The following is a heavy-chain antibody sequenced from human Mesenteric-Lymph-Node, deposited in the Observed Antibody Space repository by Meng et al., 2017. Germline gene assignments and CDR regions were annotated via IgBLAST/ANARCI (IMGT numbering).Heavy chain of an antibody. D-gene: IGHD3-10*01. CDR2: INQDGSER. Sequence: GESLKISCAASGHTFSNYWMNWFRQAPGKGLEWVGNINQDGSERNYADSVKGRFTISRDNAKDSLYLQMNGLRAEDTAIYYCMKDSPGMPGNSLRYYYLGMGVWGQGTTVTVSS. J-gene: IGHJ6*02. CDR1: GHTFSNYW. CDR3: MKDSPGMPGNSLRYYYLGMGV. V-gene: IGHV3-7*03.